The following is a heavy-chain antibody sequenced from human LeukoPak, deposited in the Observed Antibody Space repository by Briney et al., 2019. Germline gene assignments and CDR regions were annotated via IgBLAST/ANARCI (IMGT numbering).Heavy chain of an antibody. V-gene: IGHV3-23*01. Sequence: GGSLRLSCASSGFTFNNYAMTWVRQAPGKGLEWVSSITASGGSTYCADSVKGRFTISRDNSKNTLYLQMSSLRAEDTAVYYCARDYPTSGIVTIFDYWGQGTLVTLSS. CDR3: ARDYPTSGIVTIFDY. CDR2: ITASGGST. CDR1: GFTFNNYA. J-gene: IGHJ4*02. D-gene: IGHD1-1*01.